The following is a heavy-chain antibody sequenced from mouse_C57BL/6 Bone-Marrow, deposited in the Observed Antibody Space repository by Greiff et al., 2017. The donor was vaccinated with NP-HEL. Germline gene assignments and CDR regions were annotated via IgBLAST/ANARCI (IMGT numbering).Heavy chain of an antibody. CDR3: ASHDYPYYFDY. Sequence: EVKLVESGGGLVKPGGSLKLSCAASGFTFSSYTMSWVRQTPEKRLEWVATISGGGGNTYYPDSVKGRFTISRDNAKNTLYLQMSSLRSEDTALYYCASHDYPYYFDYWGQGTTLTVSS. J-gene: IGHJ2*01. CDR1: GFTFSSYT. D-gene: IGHD2-4*01. V-gene: IGHV5-9*01. CDR2: ISGGGGNT.